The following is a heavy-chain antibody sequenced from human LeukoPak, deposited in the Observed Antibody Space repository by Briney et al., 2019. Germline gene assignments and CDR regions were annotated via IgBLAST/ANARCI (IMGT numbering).Heavy chain of an antibody. D-gene: IGHD6-19*01. CDR2: ISSSGSTI. CDR1: GFTFSDYY. J-gene: IGHJ5*02. V-gene: IGHV3-11*04. Sequence: GGSLRLSCAASGFTFSDYYMSWIRQAPGKGLEWVSYISSSGSTIYNADSVKGRFTISRDNAKNSLYLQMNSLRAEDTAVYYCARALRYSSGWFDPWGQGTLVTVSS. CDR3: ARALRYSSGWFDP.